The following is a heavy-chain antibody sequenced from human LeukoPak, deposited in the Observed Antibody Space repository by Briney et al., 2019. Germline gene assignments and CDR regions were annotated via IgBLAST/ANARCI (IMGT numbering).Heavy chain of an antibody. J-gene: IGHJ4*02. CDR2: IYWDDGR. Sequence: SGPTLVNPTQTLTLTCTFSGFSLNTRGVGVDWIRQPPGTALEWLALIYWDDGRRYSPSLKSWLTITKDTSKNQVVLTMTNMDPVDTATYFCAHRKNYYDSSVFDNWGQGTLVTVSS. CDR1: GFSLNTRGVG. D-gene: IGHD3-22*01. CDR3: AHRKNYYDSSVFDN. V-gene: IGHV2-5*02.